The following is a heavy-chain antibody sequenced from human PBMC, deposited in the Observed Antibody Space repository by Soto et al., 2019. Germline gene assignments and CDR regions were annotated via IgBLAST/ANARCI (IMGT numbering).Heavy chain of an antibody. V-gene: IGHV3-23*01. Sequence: PGGSLRLSCAASGFTFSSYAMSWVRQAPGKGLEWVSAISGSGGSTYYADSVKGRFTISRDNSKNTLYLQMNSLRAEDTAVYYCAKVTTIFEGPPKQGRDYYYGMDVWGQGTTVTVSS. CDR3: AKVTTIFEGPPKQGRDYYYGMDV. J-gene: IGHJ6*02. D-gene: IGHD3-3*01. CDR2: ISGSGGST. CDR1: GFTFSSYA.